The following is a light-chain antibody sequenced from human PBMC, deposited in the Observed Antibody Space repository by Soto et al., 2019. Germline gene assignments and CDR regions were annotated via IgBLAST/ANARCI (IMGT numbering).Light chain of an antibody. CDR1: STDFVSYNR. CDR2: EVS. V-gene: IGLV2-18*01. J-gene: IGLJ1*01. CDR3: SLYTSENAYV. Sequence: QSVLTQPPSVSGSPGQSVTISCTGTSTDFVSYNRVSWYQQPPGTAPKLMIYEVSKRPSGVPVRFSGSKSGNTASLTISGLQAADEADYYCSLYTSENAYVFGTGTKVTVL.